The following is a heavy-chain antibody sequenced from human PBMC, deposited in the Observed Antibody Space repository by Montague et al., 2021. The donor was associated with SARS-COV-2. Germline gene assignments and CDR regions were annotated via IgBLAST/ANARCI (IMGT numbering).Heavy chain of an antibody. CDR1: GFTFSSYA. J-gene: IGHJ3*02. CDR3: ARDVHVLWFRESMRGYAFDI. CDR2: ISYDGSNK. V-gene: IGHV3-30*04. D-gene: IGHD3-10*01. Sequence: SLRLSCAASGFTFSSYAMHWVRQAPGKGLEWVAVISYDGSNKYYADSVKGRFTISRDNSKNTLYLQMNSLRAEDTAVYYCARDVHVLWFRESMRGYAFDIWGQGTMVTVSS.